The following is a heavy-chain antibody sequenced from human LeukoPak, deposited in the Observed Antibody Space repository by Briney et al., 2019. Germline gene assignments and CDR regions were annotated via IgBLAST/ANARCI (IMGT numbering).Heavy chain of an antibody. V-gene: IGHV1-18*01. CDR2: ISAYNGNT. CDR1: GYTFTSYG. CDR3: ARGSSTSFAYNWFDP. Sequence: GASVKVSCTASGYTFTSYGISWVRQAPGQGLEWMGWISAYNGNTNYAQKLQGRVTMTTDTSTSTAYMELRSLRSDDTAVYYCARGSSTSFAYNWFDPWGQGTLVTVSS. J-gene: IGHJ5*02. D-gene: IGHD2-2*01.